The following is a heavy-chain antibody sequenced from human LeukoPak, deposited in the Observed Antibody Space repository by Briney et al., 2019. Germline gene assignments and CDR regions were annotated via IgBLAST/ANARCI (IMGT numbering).Heavy chain of an antibody. D-gene: IGHD3-10*01. CDR1: GFTFSSCS. V-gene: IGHV3-21*01. CDR2: ISSSSTYI. Sequence: GGSLRLSCAASGFTFSSCSMNWVRQAPEKGLEWVSSISSSSTYIYYADSVKGRFTVSRDNAKNTLFLQMSSLRVEDTAVYYCARGADHGGSYYPDWGQGTRVTVSS. CDR3: ARGADHGGSYYPD. J-gene: IGHJ4*02.